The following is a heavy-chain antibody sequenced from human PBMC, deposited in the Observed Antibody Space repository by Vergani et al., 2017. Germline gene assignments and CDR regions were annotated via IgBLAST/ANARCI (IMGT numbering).Heavy chain of an antibody. D-gene: IGHD2-15*01. CDR1: GYTFTSYG. CDR3: AGGTGAATLAGRFDP. V-gene: IGHV1-18*04. Sequence: QVQLVQSGAEVKKPGASVKVSCKASGYTFTSYGISWVRQAPGQGLEWMGWISAYNGNTNYAQKLQGGVTMTTDTSTSTAYMQLRSLRSDDTAVYYCAGGTGAATLAGRFDPWGQGTLVTVSS. J-gene: IGHJ5*02. CDR2: ISAYNGNT.